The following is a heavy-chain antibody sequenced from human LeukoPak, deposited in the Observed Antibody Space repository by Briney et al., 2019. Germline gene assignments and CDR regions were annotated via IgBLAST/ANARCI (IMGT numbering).Heavy chain of an antibody. CDR1: GFTFSSYG. D-gene: IGHD3-10*01. Sequence: PGGSLRLSCAASGFTFSSYGMHWVRQAPGKGLEWVANIKHDGSDKYYPDSVKGRFTISRDNTKKTLYLQMSSLSADDTAVYYCVRGSIWSPDNWGQGTLVTVSS. V-gene: IGHV3-7*04. J-gene: IGHJ4*02. CDR3: VRGSIWSPDN. CDR2: IKHDGSDK.